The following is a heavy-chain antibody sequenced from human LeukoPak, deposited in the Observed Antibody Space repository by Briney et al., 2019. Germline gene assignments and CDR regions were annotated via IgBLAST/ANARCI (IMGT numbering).Heavy chain of an antibody. CDR1: GGSFSGYY. CDR3: ARGGPGQLYYFDY. V-gene: IGHV4-34*01. D-gene: IGHD1-1*01. CDR2: INHSGST. J-gene: IGHJ4*02. Sequence: SETLSLTCAVYGGSFSGYYWSWIRQPPGKGLEWIGEINHSGSTNYNPSVKSRVTISVDTSKNQFSLKLSSVTAADTAVYYCARGGPGQLYYFDYWGQGTLVTVSS.